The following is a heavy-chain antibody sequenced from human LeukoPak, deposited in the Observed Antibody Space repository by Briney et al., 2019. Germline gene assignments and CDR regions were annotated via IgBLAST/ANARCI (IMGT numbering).Heavy chain of an antibody. J-gene: IGHJ5*02. V-gene: IGHV1-69*05. CDR2: IIPIFGTA. Sequence: ASVKVSCKASGGTFSSYAISWVRQAPGQGLGWMGGIIPIFGTANYAQKFQGRVTITTDESTSTAYMELSSLRSEDTAVYYCARDTYNWFDPWGQGTLVTVSS. CDR3: ARDTYNWFDP. CDR1: GGTFSSYA.